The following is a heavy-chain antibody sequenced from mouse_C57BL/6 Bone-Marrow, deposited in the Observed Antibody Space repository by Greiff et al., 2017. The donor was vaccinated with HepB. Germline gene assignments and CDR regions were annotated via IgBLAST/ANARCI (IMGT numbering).Heavy chain of an antibody. D-gene: IGHD1-1*01. J-gene: IGHJ1*02. CDR3: ARRDTTVVPWYFDV. Sequence: VKLQESGPELVKPGASVKISCKASGYAFSSSWMNWVKQRPGKGLEWIGRIYPGDGDTNYNGKFKGKATLTADKSSSTAYMQLSSLTSEDSAVYFCARRDTTVVPWYFDVWGTGTTVTVSS. V-gene: IGHV1-82*01. CDR1: GYAFSSSW. CDR2: IYPGDGDT.